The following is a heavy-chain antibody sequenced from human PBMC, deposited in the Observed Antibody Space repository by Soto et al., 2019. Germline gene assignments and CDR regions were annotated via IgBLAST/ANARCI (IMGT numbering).Heavy chain of an antibody. Sequence: TLILACSASGCGFNGHALHGVRQAPGKGPEWVSVISWSSGAAVYADSVRGRFTIFRDNAKNSLYLQMNSLRADDTALYYCVKDANNDAVDVWGLGTTFTVSS. D-gene: IGHD1-1*01. CDR3: VKDANNDAVDV. CDR2: ISWSSGAA. CDR1: GCGFNGHA. J-gene: IGHJ6*02. V-gene: IGHV3-9*01.